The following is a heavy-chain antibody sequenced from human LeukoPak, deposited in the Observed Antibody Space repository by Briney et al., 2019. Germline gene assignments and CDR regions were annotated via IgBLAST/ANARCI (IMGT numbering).Heavy chain of an antibody. J-gene: IGHJ4*02. D-gene: IGHD3-22*01. V-gene: IGHV4-39*07. CDR1: GGSISSSSYY. CDR2: IYYSGST. Sequence: SETLSLTCTVSGGSISSSSYYWGWIRQPPGKGLEWIGSIYYSGSTYYNPSLKSRVTISVDTSKNQFSLKLSSVTAADTAVYYCARGSSYYYDSSGYYFHYWGQGTLVTVSS. CDR3: ARGSSYYYDSSGYYFHY.